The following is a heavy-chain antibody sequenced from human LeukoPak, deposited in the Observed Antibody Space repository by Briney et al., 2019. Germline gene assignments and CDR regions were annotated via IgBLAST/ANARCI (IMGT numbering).Heavy chain of an antibody. D-gene: IGHD2-2*01. CDR3: ARDDLTSSASKNWFDP. Sequence: ASVKLSCKASGYTFTSYGISWVRQAPGQGLEWMGWISAYNGNTNYAQKLQGRVTMTTDTSTSTAYMELRSLRSDDTAVYYCARDDLTSSASKNWFDPWGQGTLVTVSS. CDR1: GYTFTSYG. V-gene: IGHV1-18*01. J-gene: IGHJ5*02. CDR2: ISAYNGNT.